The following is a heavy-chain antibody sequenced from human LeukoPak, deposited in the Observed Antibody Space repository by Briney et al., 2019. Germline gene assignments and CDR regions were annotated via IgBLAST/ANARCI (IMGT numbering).Heavy chain of an antibody. D-gene: IGHD3-9*01. CDR1: GYTFTGYY. V-gene: IGHV1-2*02. CDR2: INPNSGGT. Sequence: GASVKVSCKASGYTFTGYYMHWVRQAPGQGLEWMGWINPNSGGTNYAQKFQGRVTMTRDTSISTAYMELSRLRSDDTAVYYCARGRYFDWLFLFDPWGQGTLVTVSS. J-gene: IGHJ5*02. CDR3: ARGRYFDWLFLFDP.